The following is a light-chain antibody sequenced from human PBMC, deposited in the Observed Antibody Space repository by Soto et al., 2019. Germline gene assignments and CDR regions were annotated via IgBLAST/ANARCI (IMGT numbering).Light chain of an antibody. J-gene: IGKJ1*01. CDR2: AAS. CDR3: QQRSEWPRR. CDR1: QSISSS. Sequence: EIVLTQSPATLSLSPGERATLSCRASQSISSSFAWYQQKPGQAPRLLIYAASSRATGFPARFSGSGSGTDFTLTIGSLEPEDFAVYSSQQRSEWPRRFGQATKVDI. V-gene: IGKV3-11*01.